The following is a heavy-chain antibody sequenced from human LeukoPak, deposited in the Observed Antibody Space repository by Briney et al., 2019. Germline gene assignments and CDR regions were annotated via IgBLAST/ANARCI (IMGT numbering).Heavy chain of an antibody. J-gene: IGHJ4*02. V-gene: IGHV3-23*01. CDR3: AKVGPSDSSGYYLFDY. D-gene: IGHD3-22*01. CDR2: ISGSGGST. CDR1: GFTFSSYA. Sequence: GGSLRLSCAASGFTFSSYAMSWVRQAPGKGLEWVSAISGSGGSTYYADSVKGRFTISRDNSKNTLYLQMNSPRAEDTAVYYCAKVGPSDSSGYYLFDYWGQGTLVTVSS.